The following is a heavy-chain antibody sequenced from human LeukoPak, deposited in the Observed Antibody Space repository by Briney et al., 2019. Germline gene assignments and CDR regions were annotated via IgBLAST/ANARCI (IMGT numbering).Heavy chain of an antibody. D-gene: IGHD3-10*01. CDR2: INSDGSST. V-gene: IGHV3-74*01. J-gene: IGHJ3*02. CDR3: ASPPMALHDAFDI. CDR1: GFTFSSYW. Sequence: GGSLRLSCAASGFTFSSYWMHWVRQAPGKGLVWVSRINSDGSSTSYADSVKGRFTISRDNAKNTLYLQMNSLRAEDTAVYYCASPPMALHDAFDIWGQGTMVAVSS.